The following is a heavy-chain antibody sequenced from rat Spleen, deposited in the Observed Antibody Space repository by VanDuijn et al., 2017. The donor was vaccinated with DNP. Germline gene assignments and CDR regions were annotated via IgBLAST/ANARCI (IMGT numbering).Heavy chain of an antibody. CDR2: INMGSGGT. V-gene: IGHV1-43*01. CDR1: GYTFTTYY. Sequence: QVQLQQSGAELAKPGSSVMISCRASGYTFTTYYIGWIKQTTRQGLEFIGYINMGSGGTNYNEKFKGKATLTVGKSSSTAFMQLSSLTPDDSAVYYCARGSDGVRGIWFAYWGQGTLVTVSS. CDR3: ARGSDGVRGIWFAY. D-gene: IGHD4-3*01. J-gene: IGHJ3*01.